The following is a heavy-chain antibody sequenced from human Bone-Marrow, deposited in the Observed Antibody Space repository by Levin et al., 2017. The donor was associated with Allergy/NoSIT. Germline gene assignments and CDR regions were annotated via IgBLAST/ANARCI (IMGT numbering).Heavy chain of an antibody. CDR2: ISSSSSYI. J-gene: IGHJ3*02. CDR1: GFTFSSYS. V-gene: IGHV3-21*01. Sequence: LSLTCAASGFTFSSYSMNWVRQAPGKGLEWVSSISSSSSYIYYADSVKGRFTISRDNAKNSLYLQMNSLRAEDTAVYYCAREGPADIWGQGTMVTVSS. CDR3: AREGPADI.